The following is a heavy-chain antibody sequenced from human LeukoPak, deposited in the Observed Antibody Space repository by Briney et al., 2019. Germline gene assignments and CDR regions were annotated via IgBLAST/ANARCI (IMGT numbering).Heavy chain of an antibody. Sequence: GGSLRLSCAASGLVFRSYWMHWVRQAPGKGLVWVSRIKYDGSSTSYADSVKGRFTISRDNAKNTLYLQMNSLRDEDTAVYYCAREYYTSYDPWGQGTLVTVSS. D-gene: IGHD3-3*01. CDR1: GLVFRSYW. V-gene: IGHV3-74*01. J-gene: IGHJ5*02. CDR3: AREYYTSYDP. CDR2: IKYDGSST.